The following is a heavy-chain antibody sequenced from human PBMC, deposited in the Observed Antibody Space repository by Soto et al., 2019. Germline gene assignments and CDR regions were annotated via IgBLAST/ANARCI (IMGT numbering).Heavy chain of an antibody. CDR3: ARDQYSSSLHYCGVDV. J-gene: IGHJ6*04. CDR1: GYTFTSYG. Sequence: VQLVQSGAEVKKPGASVKVSCKASGYTFTSYGISWLRQAPGQGLEWMGWSSAYNGNTNYAQKLQGRVTMTTDTSTSKAYMELRSLRADDTAVYYCARDQYSSSLHYCGVDVWGEGTTVIVSS. CDR2: SSAYNGNT. D-gene: IGHD6-6*01. V-gene: IGHV1-18*01.